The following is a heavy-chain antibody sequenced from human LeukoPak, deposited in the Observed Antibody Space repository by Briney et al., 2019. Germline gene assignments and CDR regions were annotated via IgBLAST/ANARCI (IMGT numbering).Heavy chain of an antibody. CDR1: GGSISSSSYY. D-gene: IGHD6-13*01. CDR3: ARGGFEEQQLDTNWFDP. J-gene: IGHJ5*02. Sequence: SETLSLTCTVSGGSISSSSYYWGWIRQPPGKGLEWIGSIYYSGSTYYNPSLKSRVTISVDTSKNQFSLKLSSVTAADTAVYYCARGGFEEQQLDTNWFDPWGQGTLVTVSS. V-gene: IGHV4-39*07. CDR2: IYYSGST.